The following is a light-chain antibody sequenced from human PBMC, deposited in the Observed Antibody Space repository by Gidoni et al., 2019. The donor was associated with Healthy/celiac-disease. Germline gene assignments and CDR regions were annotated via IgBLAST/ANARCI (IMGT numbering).Light chain of an antibody. CDR1: QIALYSSNNKNY. CDR2: WAS. CDR3: QQYYSTPIT. Sequence: DIVMTQSPDSLAVSLGERATINCNSSQIALYSSNNKNYLAWYQQKPGQPPKLLIYWASTRESGVPDRFSGSGSGTDFTLTISSLQAEDVAVYYCQQYYSTPITFGQGTRLEIK. J-gene: IGKJ5*01. V-gene: IGKV4-1*01.